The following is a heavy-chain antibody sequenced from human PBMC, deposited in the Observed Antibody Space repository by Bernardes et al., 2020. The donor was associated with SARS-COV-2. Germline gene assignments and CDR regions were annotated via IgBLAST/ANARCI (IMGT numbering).Heavy chain of an antibody. D-gene: IGHD3-9*01. CDR3: SSFDNSGSYLNY. CDR1: GFIFSDSA. Sequence: GGSLRLSCAASGFIFSDSAIHWVRQAPGKGREWVGRIRTKNNNYATTYAASVKGRFTISRDDSKKMAQLQMNGLKIEDTAVYYCSSFDNSGSYLNYWGQGALVTVSS. V-gene: IGHV3-73*01. J-gene: IGHJ4*02. CDR2: IRTKNNNYAT.